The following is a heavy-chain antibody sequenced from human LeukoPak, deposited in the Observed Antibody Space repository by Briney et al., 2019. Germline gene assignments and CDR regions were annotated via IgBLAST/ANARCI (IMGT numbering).Heavy chain of an antibody. D-gene: IGHD3-10*01. CDR2: INHSGST. Sequence: SETLSLTCAVYGGSFSGYYWSWIRQPPGKGLEWIGEINHSGSTNYNLSLKSRVTISVDTSKNQFSLKLSSVTAADTAVYYCARSSGRGYYYYYGMDVWGQGTTVTVSS. CDR1: GGSFSGYY. CDR3: ARSSGRGYYYYYGMDV. J-gene: IGHJ6*02. V-gene: IGHV4-34*01.